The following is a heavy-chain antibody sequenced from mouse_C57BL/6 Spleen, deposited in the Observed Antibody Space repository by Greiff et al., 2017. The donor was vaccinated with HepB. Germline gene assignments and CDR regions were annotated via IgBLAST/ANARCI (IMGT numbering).Heavy chain of an antibody. J-gene: IGHJ4*01. CDR2: INYDGSST. D-gene: IGHD1-1*01. Sequence: EVQLVESEGGLVQPGSSMKLSCTASGFTFSDYYMAWVRQVPEKGLEWVANINYDGSSTYYLDSLKSRFIISRDNAKNILYLQMSSLKSEDTATYYCARSYYYGSRGLYYAMDYWGQGTSVTVSS. CDR1: GFTFSDYY. V-gene: IGHV5-16*01. CDR3: ARSYYYGSRGLYYAMDY.